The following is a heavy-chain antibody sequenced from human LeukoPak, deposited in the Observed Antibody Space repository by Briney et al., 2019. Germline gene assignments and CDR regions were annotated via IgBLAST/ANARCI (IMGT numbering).Heavy chain of an antibody. Sequence: KPSETLSLTCTVSGGSISSYYWSWIRQPAGKGLEWIGRIYTSGSTNYNPSLKSRVTMSVDTSKNQFSLKLSSVTAADTAVYYCGRGGYYDSSGTLWYFDLWGRGTLVTVA. J-gene: IGHJ2*01. CDR3: GRGGYYDSSGTLWYFDL. CDR1: GGSISSYY. CDR2: IYTSGST. D-gene: IGHD3-22*01. V-gene: IGHV4-4*07.